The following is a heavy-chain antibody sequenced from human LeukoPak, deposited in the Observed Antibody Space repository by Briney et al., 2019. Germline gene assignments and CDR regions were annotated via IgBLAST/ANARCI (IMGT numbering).Heavy chain of an antibody. CDR3: ARLPSAYYMDV. V-gene: IGHV3-7*01. CDR1: GFTFSSYW. Sequence: GGSLRLSCAASGFTFSSYWMSWVRQAPGKGLEWVANIKRDGSEKYYVDSVKGRFTISRDNAKNSLYLQMNSLRAEDTAVYYCARLPSAYYMDVWGKGTTVTVSS. CDR2: IKRDGSEK. J-gene: IGHJ6*03.